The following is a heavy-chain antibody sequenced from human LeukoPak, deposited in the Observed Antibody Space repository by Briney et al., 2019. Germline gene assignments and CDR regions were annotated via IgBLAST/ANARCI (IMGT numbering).Heavy chain of an antibody. CDR1: GFTFSNYG. D-gene: IGHD5-18*01. CDR3: TRRDTARRLNWFDP. J-gene: IGHJ5*02. Sequence: GGSLRLSCAASGFTFSNYGMSWVRQAPGKGLEWVSAISGSGVTTYYADSVKGRFTISRDNSKHTLYLQMNSLKTEDTAVYYCTRRDTARRLNWFDPWGQGTLVTVSS. V-gene: IGHV3-23*01. CDR2: ISGSGVTT.